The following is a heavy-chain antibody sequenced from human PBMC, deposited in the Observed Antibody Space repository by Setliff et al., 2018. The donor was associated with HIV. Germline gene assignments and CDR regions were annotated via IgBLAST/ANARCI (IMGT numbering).Heavy chain of an antibody. J-gene: IGHJ4*02. CDR2: VDSSGGYT. Sequence: PGGSLRLSCTASGFTFGVYALSWIRQVPGKGLQWVSYVDSSGGYTNYADSVKGRFTIPRDNAKNSLSLQMNSLRADDTAVYYCARDRGSYGFSYFFDNWGRGTLVTVSS. V-gene: IGHV3-11*05. CDR1: GFTFGVYA. D-gene: IGHD5-18*01. CDR3: ARDRGSYGFSYFFDN.